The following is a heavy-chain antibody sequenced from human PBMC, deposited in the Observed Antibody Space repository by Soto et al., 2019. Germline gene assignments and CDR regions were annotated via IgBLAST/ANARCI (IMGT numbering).Heavy chain of an antibody. CDR1: GGTFSSYA. CDR3: ARDRSMSKDIVVVPVWSFDY. D-gene: IGHD2-2*01. Sequence: GASVKVSCKASGGTFSSYAISWVRQAPGQGLEWMGGIIPIFGTANYAQKFQGRVTITADESTSTAYMELSSLRSEDTAVYYCARDRSMSKDIVVVPVWSFDYWGQGTLVTVSS. J-gene: IGHJ4*02. CDR2: IIPIFGTA. V-gene: IGHV1-69*13.